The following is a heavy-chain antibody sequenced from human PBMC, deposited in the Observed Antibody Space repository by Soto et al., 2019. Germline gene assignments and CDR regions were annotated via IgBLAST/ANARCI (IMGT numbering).Heavy chain of an antibody. CDR3: ARDPGKYYYDSSGYFWYFDL. J-gene: IGHJ2*01. CDR1: GFTFSDYY. Sequence: GGSLRLSCAASGFTFSDYYMSWIRQAPGKGLEWVSYISSSSSYTNYADSVKGRFTISRDNAKNSLYLQMNSLRAEDTAVYYCARDPGKYYYDSSGYFWYFDLWGRGTLVTVSS. CDR2: ISSSSSYT. V-gene: IGHV3-11*06. D-gene: IGHD3-22*01.